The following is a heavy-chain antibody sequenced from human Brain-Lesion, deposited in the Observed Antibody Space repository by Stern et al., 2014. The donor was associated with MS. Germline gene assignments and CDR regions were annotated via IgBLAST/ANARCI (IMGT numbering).Heavy chain of an antibody. D-gene: IGHD6-19*01. Sequence: VQLEESGPGLVKPSETLSLTCTVSGGSIGRSSYYWGWIRQPPGKGLEWIGNIFYTGSTFYDPSLKSLVTISVDQYNNHFSLSLNSVTAADTAVYYCARGAGVFDSWGQGTLVTVSP. J-gene: IGHJ4*02. CDR1: GGSIGRSSYY. V-gene: IGHV4-39*02. CDR3: ARGAGVFDS. CDR2: IFYTGST.